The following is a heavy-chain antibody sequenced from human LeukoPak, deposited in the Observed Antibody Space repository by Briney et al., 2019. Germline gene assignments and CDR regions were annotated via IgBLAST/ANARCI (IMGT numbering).Heavy chain of an antibody. CDR2: INAGNGNT. CDR1: GYTFTSYA. D-gene: IGHD4-17*01. J-gene: IGHJ4*02. V-gene: IGHV1-3*01. CDR3: ARDDYGDYLFDY. Sequence: ASVKVSCKASGYTFTSYAMHWVCQAPGQRLEWMGWINAGNGNTKYSQKFQGRVTITRDTSASTAYMELSSLRSEDTAVYYCARDDYGDYLFDYWGQGTLVTVSS.